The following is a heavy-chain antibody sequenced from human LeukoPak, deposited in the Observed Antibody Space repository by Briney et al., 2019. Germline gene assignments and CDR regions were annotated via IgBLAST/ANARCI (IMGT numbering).Heavy chain of an antibody. V-gene: IGHV3-23*01. J-gene: IGHJ3*01. CDR3: ANEYSKGDV. CDR1: GFSFTNAW. Sequence: GGSLRLSCAASGFSFTNAWMSWVRQAPGKGLECVSSISGSGTSTYYADSVKGRFTSSRDNSKNTLYLQMNSLRAEDTAIYYCANEYSKGDVWGQGTTVTVSS. CDR2: ISGSGTST. D-gene: IGHD4-11*01.